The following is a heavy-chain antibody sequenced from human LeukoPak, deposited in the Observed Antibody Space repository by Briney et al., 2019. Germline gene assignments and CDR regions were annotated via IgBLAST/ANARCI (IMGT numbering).Heavy chain of an antibody. J-gene: IGHJ3*02. CDR3: ARGAMDDAFDI. CDR2: ISSGSTI. D-gene: IGHD2-2*01. Sequence: GGSLRLSCAASGFTFSSYAMSWIRQAPGKGLEWVSYISSGSTIYYADSVKGRFTISRDNAKNSLYLQMNSLRAEDTAVYYCARGAMDDAFDIWGQGTMVTVSS. CDR1: GFTFSSYA. V-gene: IGHV3-11*01.